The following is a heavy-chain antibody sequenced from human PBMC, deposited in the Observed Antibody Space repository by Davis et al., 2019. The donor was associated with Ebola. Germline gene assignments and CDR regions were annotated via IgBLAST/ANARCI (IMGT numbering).Heavy chain of an antibody. J-gene: IGHJ6*02. Sequence: MPSETLSLTCAVYGGSFSGYYWSWIRQPPGKGLEWIGYIYYSGSTTYNPSLKSRVTISVDTSKNQFSLKLSSVTAADTAVYYCARGKYYYGMDVWGQGTTVTVSS. V-gene: IGHV4-59*01. CDR1: GGSFSGYY. CDR2: IYYSGST. CDR3: ARGKYYYGMDV.